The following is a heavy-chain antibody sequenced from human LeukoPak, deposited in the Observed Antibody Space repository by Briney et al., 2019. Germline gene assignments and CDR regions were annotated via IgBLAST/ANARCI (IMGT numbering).Heavy chain of an antibody. Sequence: TLSLTCXVSGGSXXSYYWGWIRQPPGKGLEWIGYIYYSGSTNYNPSLKSRVTISVDTSKNQFSLKLSSVTAADTAVYYCARLSCGGDCPHDYWGQGTLVTVSS. V-gene: IGHV4-59*01. D-gene: IGHD2-21*02. CDR1: GGSXXSYY. J-gene: IGHJ4*02. CDR2: IYYSGST. CDR3: ARLSCGGDCPHDY.